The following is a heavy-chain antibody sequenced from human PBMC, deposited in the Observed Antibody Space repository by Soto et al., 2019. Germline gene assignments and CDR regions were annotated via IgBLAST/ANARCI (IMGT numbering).Heavy chain of an antibody. Sequence: GASVKVSCKASGYTFTGYYMRWVRQAPGQGLEWMGWINPNSGGTNYAQKFQGWVTMTRDTSISTAYMELSRLRSDDTAVYYCASTRVRCSSTSCSSGAFDIWGQGTMVTVSS. D-gene: IGHD2-2*01. V-gene: IGHV1-2*04. CDR2: INPNSGGT. CDR3: ASTRVRCSSTSCSSGAFDI. J-gene: IGHJ3*02. CDR1: GYTFTGYY.